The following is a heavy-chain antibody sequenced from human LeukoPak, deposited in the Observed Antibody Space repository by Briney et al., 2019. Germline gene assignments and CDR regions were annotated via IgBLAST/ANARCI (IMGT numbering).Heavy chain of an antibody. J-gene: IGHJ6*02. CDR3: ATVSGYGLYYGMDV. V-gene: IGHV1-24*01. D-gene: IGHD5-12*01. CDR1: GYTFTSYG. Sequence: ASVKVSCKASGYTFTSYGISWVRQAPGKGLEWMGGFDPEDGETIYAQKFQGRVTMAEDTSTDTAYMELSSLRSEDTAVYYCATVSGYGLYYGMDVWGQGTTVTVSS. CDR2: FDPEDGET.